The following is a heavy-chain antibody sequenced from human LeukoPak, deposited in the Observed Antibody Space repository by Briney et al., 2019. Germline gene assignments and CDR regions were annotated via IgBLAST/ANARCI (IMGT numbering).Heavy chain of an antibody. CDR2: INPNSGGT. CDR3: ATTFTGYYYGSGNP. J-gene: IGHJ5*02. Sequence: ASVKVSCKASGYTFTGYYMHWVRQAPGQGLEWMGWINPNSGGTNYAQKFQGRVTMTRDTSISTAYMELSRLRSDDTAVYYCATTFTGYYYGSGNPWGQGTLVTVSS. CDR1: GYTFTGYY. D-gene: IGHD3-10*01. V-gene: IGHV1-2*02.